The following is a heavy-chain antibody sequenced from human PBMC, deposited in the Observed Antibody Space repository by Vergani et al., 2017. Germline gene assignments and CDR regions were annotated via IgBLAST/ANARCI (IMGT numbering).Heavy chain of an antibody. D-gene: IGHD5-18*01. CDR1: GFTFSSYE. Sequence: EVQLVESGGGLVQPGGSLRLSCAASGFTFSSYEMNWVRQAPGKGLEWVSYISSSASTIYYADSVKGRFTISSDNAKNSLYLQMNSLRAEDTAVYYCARQTASDAFDIWGQGTMVTVSS. CDR3: ARQTASDAFDI. CDR2: ISSSASTI. J-gene: IGHJ3*02. V-gene: IGHV3-48*03.